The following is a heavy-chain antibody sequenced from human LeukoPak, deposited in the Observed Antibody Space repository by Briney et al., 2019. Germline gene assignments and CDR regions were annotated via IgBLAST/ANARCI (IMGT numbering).Heavy chain of an antibody. CDR3: ARRGRGNYPYYFDY. CDR2: IDRHGNT. D-gene: IGHD1-26*01. CDR1: DESFSGYLSDSY. J-gene: IGHJ4*02. Sequence: SETLSLTCAIYDESFSGYLSDSYWRWVRRPPGKGLEMIGEIDRHGNTNYSPSLKSRVTISIQTSKSQFSLNLNSVTDADTAVYYCARRGRGNYPYYFDYWGRRTPVTVSS. V-gene: IGHV4-34*01.